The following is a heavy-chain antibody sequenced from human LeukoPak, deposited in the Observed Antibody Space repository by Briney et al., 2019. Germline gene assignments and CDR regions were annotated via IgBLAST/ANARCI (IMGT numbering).Heavy chain of an antibody. CDR3: ARGPGIAVAVDY. CDR2: INHSGST. J-gene: IGHJ4*02. Sequence: SETLSLTCAVYGGSFSSYYWSWIRQPPGKGLEWIGEINHSGSTNYNPSLKSRVTISVDTSRNQFSLKLSSVTAADTAVYYCARGPGIAVAVDYWGQRTLVTVSS. D-gene: IGHD6-19*01. CDR1: GGSFSSYY. V-gene: IGHV4-34*01.